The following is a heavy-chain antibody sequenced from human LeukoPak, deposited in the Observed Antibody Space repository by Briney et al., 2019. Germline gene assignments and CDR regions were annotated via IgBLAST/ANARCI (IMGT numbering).Heavy chain of an antibody. J-gene: IGHJ4*02. CDR3: AKLLNY. CDR2: ISPSGDNT. D-gene: IGHD2-15*01. Sequence: GGSLRLSCAASRFSFSSNTVSWVRQAPGKGLEWVSAISPSGDNTYYADSVKGRFTISRDNSKNTLYLQINSLRAEDTALYYCAKLLNYWGQGTLVIVSS. CDR1: RFSFSSNT. V-gene: IGHV3-23*01.